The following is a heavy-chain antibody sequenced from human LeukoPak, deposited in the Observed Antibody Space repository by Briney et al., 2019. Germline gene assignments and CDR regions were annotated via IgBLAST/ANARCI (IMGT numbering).Heavy chain of an antibody. Sequence: SVKVSCKASGGTFSSYAISWVRQAPGQGLEWIGGIIPIFGTANYAQKFQGRVTITADESTSTAKMELSSLRFEDTAGYYCARGWGNYYGSGSYFDYWGQGTLVTVSS. CDR2: IIPIFGTA. CDR3: ARGWGNYYGSGSYFDY. D-gene: IGHD3-10*01. CDR1: GGTFSSYA. V-gene: IGHV1-69*13. J-gene: IGHJ4*02.